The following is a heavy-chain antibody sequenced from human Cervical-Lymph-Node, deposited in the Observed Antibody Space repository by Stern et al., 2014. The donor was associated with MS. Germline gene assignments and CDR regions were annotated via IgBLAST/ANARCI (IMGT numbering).Heavy chain of an antibody. D-gene: IGHD3-3*01. CDR1: GGSISSSSYY. CDR3: ARHASRDTIFGVVYFDY. CDR2: IYYSGST. Sequence: VQLQESGPGLVKPSETLSLTCTVSGGSISSSSYYWGWIRQPPGKGLEWIGSIYYSGSTYYNPSLKSRVTISVDTSKNQFSLQLSSVTAADTAVYYCARHASRDTIFGVVYFDYWGQGTLVTVSS. J-gene: IGHJ4*02. V-gene: IGHV4-39*01.